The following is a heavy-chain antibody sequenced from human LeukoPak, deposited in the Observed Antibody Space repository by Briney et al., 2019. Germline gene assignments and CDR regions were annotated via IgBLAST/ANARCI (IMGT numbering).Heavy chain of an antibody. CDR2: ISSSSSTI. D-gene: IGHD3-16*02. Sequence: GGSLRLSCAASGFSISTYWMTWVRQAPGKGLEWVSYISSSSSTIYYADSVKGRFTISRDNAKNSLYLQMNSLRDEDTAVYYCARDGGIFTFGGVIPLDYWGQGTLVTVSS. J-gene: IGHJ4*02. V-gene: IGHV3-48*02. CDR1: GFSISTYW. CDR3: ARDGGIFTFGGVIPLDY.